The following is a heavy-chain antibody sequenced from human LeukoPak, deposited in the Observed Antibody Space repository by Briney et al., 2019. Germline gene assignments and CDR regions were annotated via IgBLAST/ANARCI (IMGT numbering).Heavy chain of an antibody. V-gene: IGHV4-59*02. D-gene: IGHD3-22*01. CDR2: VYHSGST. Sequence: SETLSLTCIVSGGSVNNYYWSWIRQLPGKGLEWIGNVYHSGSTSYNPSLKSRVTISRDTSKNQFSLRLTSVTAADTAVYYCAREDSGTSGYVFDPWGQGTLVTVSS. CDR3: AREDSGTSGYVFDP. CDR1: GGSVNNYY. J-gene: IGHJ5*02.